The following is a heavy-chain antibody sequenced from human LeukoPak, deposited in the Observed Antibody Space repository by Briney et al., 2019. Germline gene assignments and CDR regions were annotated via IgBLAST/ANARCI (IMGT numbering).Heavy chain of an antibody. Sequence: AGGSLRLSCAASGFTFSSYAMSWVRQAPGKGLEWVSAISGSGGSTYYADSVKGRFTISRDNSKNTLYLQMNSLRAEDTAVYYCARDWGDVVPYYFDYWGQGTLVTVSS. V-gene: IGHV3-23*01. CDR3: ARDWGDVVPYYFDY. CDR2: ISGSGGST. J-gene: IGHJ4*02. D-gene: IGHD3-16*01. CDR1: GFTFSSYA.